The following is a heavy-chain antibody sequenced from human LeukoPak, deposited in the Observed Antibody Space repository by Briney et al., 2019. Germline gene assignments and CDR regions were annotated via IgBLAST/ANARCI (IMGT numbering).Heavy chain of an antibody. J-gene: IGHJ4*02. CDR2: INHRGST. CDR3: ARADYDSSGYSIFDY. V-gene: IGHV4-34*01. Sequence: SETLSLTCAVNGDSFSGYYWTWIRQPPGKGLEWIGEINHRGSTNYNPSLKSRVIMSVDTSKNQFSLKLSSVTAADTAVYYCARADYDSSGYSIFDYWGQGTLVTVSS. CDR1: GDSFSGYY. D-gene: IGHD3-22*01.